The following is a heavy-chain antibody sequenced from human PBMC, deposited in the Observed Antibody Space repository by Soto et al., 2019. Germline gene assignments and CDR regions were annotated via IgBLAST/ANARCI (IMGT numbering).Heavy chain of an antibody. D-gene: IGHD6-13*01. J-gene: IGHJ4*02. V-gene: IGHV3-23*01. CDR3: AKVLRYSSSWYVSPVDY. Sequence: GGSLRLSCSASGLTFSNYAVTWVRQAPGKGLEWVSTISGSGGSTYYADSVKGRFTISRDNSKSTLYLEMNSLRAEDTAVYYCAKVLRYSSSWYVSPVDYWGQGTPVTVSS. CDR2: ISGSGGST. CDR1: GLTFSNYA.